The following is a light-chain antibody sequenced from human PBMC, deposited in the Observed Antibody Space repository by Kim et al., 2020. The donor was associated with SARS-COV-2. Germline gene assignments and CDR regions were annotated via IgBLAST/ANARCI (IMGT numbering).Light chain of an antibody. Sequence: QSALTQPPSASGSPGQTVTISCTGTSSDVGGYNYVSWYQQHPGKAPKLMIYEVSKRPSGVPDRFSGSKSGNTASLTVSGLQAEDEADYYCSSYAGSNILVFVAGSNVTLL. CDR1: SSDVGGYNY. CDR2: EVS. CDR3: SSYAGSNILV. J-gene: IGLJ1*01. V-gene: IGLV2-8*01.